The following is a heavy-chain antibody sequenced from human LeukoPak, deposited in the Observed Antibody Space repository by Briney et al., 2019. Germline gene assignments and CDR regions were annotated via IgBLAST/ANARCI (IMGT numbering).Heavy chain of an antibody. D-gene: IGHD3-10*01. CDR1: GGSISSSSYY. CDR2: IYYSGST. CDR3: ARDYYGSGSFYGNWFDP. Sequence: ASETLSLTCTVSGGSISSSSYYWGWIRQPPGKGREWIVSIYYSGSTYYNPSLKSRVTMSVDTSKNQFSLKLRSVTAADTAVYYCARDYYGSGSFYGNWFDPWGRGTLVTVSS. J-gene: IGHJ5*02. V-gene: IGHV4-39*07.